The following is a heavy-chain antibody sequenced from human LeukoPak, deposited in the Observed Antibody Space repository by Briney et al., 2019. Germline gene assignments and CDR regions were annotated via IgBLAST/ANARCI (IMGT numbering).Heavy chain of an antibody. J-gene: IGHJ4*02. V-gene: IGHV4-59*01. Sequence: SETLSLTCTVSGGSISSYYWSWIRQPPGKGLEWIGYIYYSGSTNYNPSLKSRVTISVDTSKNQFSLKLCSVTAADTAVYYCARDLYYYDSSGHYFDYWGQGTLVTVSS. CDR2: IYYSGST. D-gene: IGHD3-22*01. CDR1: GGSISSYY. CDR3: ARDLYYYDSSGHYFDY.